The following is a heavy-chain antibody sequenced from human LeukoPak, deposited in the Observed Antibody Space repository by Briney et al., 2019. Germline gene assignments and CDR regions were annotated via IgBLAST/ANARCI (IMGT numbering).Heavy chain of an antibody. CDR2: ISSSSSYI. J-gene: IGHJ6*02. V-gene: IGHV3-21*01. Sequence: KPGGSLRLSCAASGFTFSSYSMNWVRQAPGKGLEWVSSISSSSSYIYYADSVKGRFTISRDNAKNSLYLQMNSLRAEDTAVYYCARDYYYDSCGAHYGMDVWGQGTTVTVSS. CDR3: ARDYYYDSCGAHYGMDV. D-gene: IGHD3-22*01. CDR1: GFTFSSYS.